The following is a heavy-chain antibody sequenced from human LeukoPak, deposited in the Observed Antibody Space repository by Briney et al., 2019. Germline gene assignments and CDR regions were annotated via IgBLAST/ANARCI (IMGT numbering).Heavy chain of an antibody. CDR2: ISSSGSTI. CDR1: GFTFSSYE. V-gene: IGHV3-48*03. J-gene: IGHJ4*02. Sequence: GGSLRLPCAASGFTFSSYEMNWVRQAPGKGLEWVSYISSSGSTIYYADSVKGRFTISRDNAKNSLYLQMNSLRAEDTAVYYCARDGGYSYGYGPTHFDYWGQGTLVTVSS. CDR3: ARDGGYSYGYGPTHFDY. D-gene: IGHD5-18*01.